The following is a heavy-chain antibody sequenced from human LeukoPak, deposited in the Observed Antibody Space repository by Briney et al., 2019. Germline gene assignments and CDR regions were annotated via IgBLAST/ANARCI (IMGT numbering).Heavy chain of an antibody. J-gene: IGHJ4*02. Sequence: GGSLRLSCAASGFTFSSYGMHWVRQAPDKRLEWVAVISYDGSNKYYTDSVKGRFTISRDNSKNTLYLQMNSLRAEDTAVYYCARALSDAPTLGYCSGNSCYTAYWGQGTLVTVSS. CDR2: ISYDGSNK. V-gene: IGHV3-30*03. CDR3: ARALSDAPTLGYCSGNSCYTAY. D-gene: IGHD2-2*01. CDR1: GFTFSSYG.